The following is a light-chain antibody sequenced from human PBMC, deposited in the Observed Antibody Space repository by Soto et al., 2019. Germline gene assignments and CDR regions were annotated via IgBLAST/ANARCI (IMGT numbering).Light chain of an antibody. CDR2: AAS. J-gene: IGKJ4*01. Sequence: DIQMTQSPSSLSASVGDRVTITCRASQSIANYLNWYQQRPGKAPKLLIYAASTLQSGVPSRFSGSGSGTDFTLTISSLQPEDFATYYCQQLNSYPRTFGEGTKVDIK. V-gene: IGKV1-9*01. CDR1: QSIANY. CDR3: QQLNSYPRT.